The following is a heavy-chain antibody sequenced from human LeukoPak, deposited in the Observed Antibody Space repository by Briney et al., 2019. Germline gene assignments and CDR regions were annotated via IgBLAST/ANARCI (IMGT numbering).Heavy chain of an antibody. V-gene: IGHV3-21*06. J-gene: IGHJ4*02. D-gene: IGHD3-9*01. Sequence: PGGSLRLSSAASGFSLISYNMNWVRQAPGKGLEWVSSISSTSSHIYYADSVKGRFTISRDNAKNSLYLQMNSLRAEDTAMYYCATAPYDVLTCYSPYYFESGAREPWSPSPQ. CDR2: ISSTSSHI. CDR3: ATAPYDVLTCYSPYYFES. CDR1: GFSLISYN.